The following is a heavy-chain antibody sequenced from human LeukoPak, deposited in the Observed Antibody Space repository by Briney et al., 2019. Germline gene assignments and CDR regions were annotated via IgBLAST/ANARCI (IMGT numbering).Heavy chain of an antibody. CDR2: ISSTASFI. Sequence: GGSLRLSCAASGFTFNSYSMNWVRQVPGRGLEWVSSISSTASFIYYADSVKGRFTISRDNAKNSLYLQMNSLRAEETAVYYCARGVYCSFDCPFEYWGQGHLVPVSS. CDR3: ARGVYCSFDCPFEY. D-gene: IGHD2-21*02. V-gene: IGHV3-21*01. CDR1: GFTFNSYS. J-gene: IGHJ4*02.